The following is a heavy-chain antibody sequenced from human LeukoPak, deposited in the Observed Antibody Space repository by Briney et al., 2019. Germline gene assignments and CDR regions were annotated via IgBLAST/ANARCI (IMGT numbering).Heavy chain of an antibody. CDR2: IIPIFGTA. J-gene: IGHJ4*02. D-gene: IGHD5-18*01. CDR3: ARGRGGYSYGGYFDY. CDR1: GGTFSSYA. V-gene: IGHV1-69*01. Sequence: SVKVSCKASGGTFSSYAISWVRQTPGQGLEWMGGIIPIFGTANYAQKFQGRVTITADESTSTAYMELSSLRSEDTAVYYCARGRGGYSYGGYFDYWGQGTLVTVSS.